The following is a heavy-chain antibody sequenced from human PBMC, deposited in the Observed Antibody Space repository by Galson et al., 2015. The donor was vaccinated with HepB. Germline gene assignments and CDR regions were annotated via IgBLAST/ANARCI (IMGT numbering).Heavy chain of an antibody. Sequence: PALVKPTQTLTLTCTFSGFSLTTSGMSVSWIRQPPGKALEWLARIDWDDDKFYTTSLRTRLTIFEDTSKNQVVLTMTNMDPVDTATYYCARTTGYSSSWSLDSWGQGTVVTVSS. V-gene: IGHV2-70*17. J-gene: IGHJ4*02. CDR1: GFSLTTSGMS. CDR2: IDWDDDK. CDR3: ARTTGYSSSWSLDS. D-gene: IGHD6-13*01.